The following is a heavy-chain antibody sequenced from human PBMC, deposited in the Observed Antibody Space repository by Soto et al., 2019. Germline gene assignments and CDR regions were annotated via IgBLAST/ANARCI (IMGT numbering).Heavy chain of an antibody. CDR1: GGSFSGYY. D-gene: IGHD1-1*01. CDR2: INHSGGT. Sequence: SETLSLTCVVYGGSFSGYYWSWIRQPPGKGLEWIGEINHSGGTNYNPSLKSRVTISADTSKNQFSLKLSSVTAADTAVYYCARSVSGNDYWGQGTLDTVSS. J-gene: IGHJ4*02. V-gene: IGHV4-34*01. CDR3: ARSVSGNDY.